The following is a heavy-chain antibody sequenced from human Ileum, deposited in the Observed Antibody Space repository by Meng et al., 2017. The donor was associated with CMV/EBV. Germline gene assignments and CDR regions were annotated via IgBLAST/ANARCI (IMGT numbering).Heavy chain of an antibody. D-gene: IGHD2-15*01. J-gene: IGHJ4*02. CDR1: GGSISSGDYY. CDR3: ARQRGYCSGGSCYHFDY. CDR2: IYYSGST. V-gene: IGHV4-30-4*08. Sequence: VPLKEPAPGLVKLYQTLSLTCTFSGGSISSGDYYWSWIRQPPGKGLEWIGYIYYSGSTYYNPSLKSRVTISVDTSKNQFSLKLSSVTAADTAVYYCARQRGYCSGGSCYHFDYWGQGTLVTVSS.